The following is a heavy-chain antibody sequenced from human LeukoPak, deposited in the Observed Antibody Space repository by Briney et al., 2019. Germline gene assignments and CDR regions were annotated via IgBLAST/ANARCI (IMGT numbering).Heavy chain of an antibody. Sequence: ASVKVSCKASGYTFSNYGVSWVRQAPGQGLEWMGWISAYNGNTDYAQKLQGRVTMTTDTSTSTAYMELTSLRSDDTAVYYCARDYYDTSGYFYGSNYWGQGTLVTVSS. CDR3: ARDYYDTSGYFYGSNY. J-gene: IGHJ4*02. D-gene: IGHD3-22*01. V-gene: IGHV1-18*01. CDR2: ISAYNGNT. CDR1: GYTFSNYG.